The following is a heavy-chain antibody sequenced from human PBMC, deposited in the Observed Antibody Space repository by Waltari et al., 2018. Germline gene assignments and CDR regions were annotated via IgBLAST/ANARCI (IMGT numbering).Heavy chain of an antibody. Sequence: EVQLVESGGGLVQPGGSLRLSCAASGFSLSNYWMSWVRQAPGKGLEWVANIRRDGVTQYYVDSVRGRFTISKDNAKNSLFLQMDNLRVEDTAVYYCARDFIGGHSDSFDIWGQGTMVTVSS. CDR2: IRRDGVTQ. D-gene: IGHD3-10*01. V-gene: IGHV3-7*01. CDR3: ARDFIGGHSDSFDI. J-gene: IGHJ3*02. CDR1: GFSLSNYW.